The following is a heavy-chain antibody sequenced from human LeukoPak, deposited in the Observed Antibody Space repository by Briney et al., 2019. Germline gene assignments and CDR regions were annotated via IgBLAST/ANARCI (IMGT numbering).Heavy chain of an antibody. CDR3: ARDHDYGDYSYGMDV. CDR2: IYYSGST. D-gene: IGHD4-17*01. V-gene: IGHV4-31*03. Sequence: PSETLSLTCTVSGGSISSGGYYWSWIRQHPGKGLEWIGYIYYSGSTYYNPSLKSRVTISVGTSKNQFSLKLSSVTAADTAVYYCARDHDYGDYSYGMDVWGQGTTVTVSS. CDR1: GGSISSGGYY. J-gene: IGHJ6*02.